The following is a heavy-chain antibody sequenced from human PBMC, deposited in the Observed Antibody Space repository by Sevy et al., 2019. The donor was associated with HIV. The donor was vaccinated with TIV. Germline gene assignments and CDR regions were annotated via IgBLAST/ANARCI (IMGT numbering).Heavy chain of an antibody. Sequence: GESLKISCKGSGYSFTSYWIGWVRQMPGKGLEWMGIIYPGDSDTRYSPSFQGQVTMSADKSISTAYLQWSSLKASDTAMYYCARHSPPAWTFFDYWGQGTLVIVSS. CDR1: GYSFTSYW. CDR2: IYPGDSDT. D-gene: IGHD3-16*01. V-gene: IGHV5-51*01. J-gene: IGHJ4*02. CDR3: ARHSPPAWTFFDY.